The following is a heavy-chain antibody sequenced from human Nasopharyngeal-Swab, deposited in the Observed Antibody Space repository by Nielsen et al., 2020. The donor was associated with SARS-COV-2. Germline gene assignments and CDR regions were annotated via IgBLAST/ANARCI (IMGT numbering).Heavy chain of an antibody. CDR1: GFTFSDYA. CDR2: IRSKAYGGTT. Sequence: GGSLRLSCTASGFTFSDYAMSWVRQGPGKGLEWLGFIRSKAYGGTTEYAASVKGRFTISRDDSKSTAYLQMNSLETEDTAVYFCSRTRYSSAWQIDYWGQGTLVTVSS. CDR3: SRTRYSSAWQIDY. V-gene: IGHV3-49*04. J-gene: IGHJ4*02. D-gene: IGHD6-19*01.